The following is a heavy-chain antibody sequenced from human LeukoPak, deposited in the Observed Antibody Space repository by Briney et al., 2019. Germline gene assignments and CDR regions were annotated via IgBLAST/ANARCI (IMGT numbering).Heavy chain of an antibody. V-gene: IGHV3-30*02. CDR2: IRYDGSNK. Sequence: GGSLRLSCAASRFTFSSYGMHWVRQAPGKGLEWVAFIRYDGSNKYYADSVKGRFTISRDNSKNTLYLQMTSLRAEATPLYYCAKEHRSDNYGDYVDACDIWGQGTMVTVSS. D-gene: IGHD4-17*01. CDR3: AKEHRSDNYGDYVDACDI. CDR1: RFTFSSYG. J-gene: IGHJ3*02.